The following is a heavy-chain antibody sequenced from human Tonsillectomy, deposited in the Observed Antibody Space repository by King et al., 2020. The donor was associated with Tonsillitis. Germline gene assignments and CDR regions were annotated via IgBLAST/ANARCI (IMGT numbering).Heavy chain of an antibody. V-gene: IGHV4-59*08. CDR1: GGSISSYY. J-gene: IGHJ3*02. Sequence: QLQESGPGLVKPSETLSLTCTVSGGSISSYYWSWIRQPPGKGLEWIGYIYYSGSTNYNPSLKSRVTISVDTSKNQFSLKLSSVTAADTAVYYCARQFSYYDSSGYDGVLQYAFDIWGQGTMVTVSS. CDR2: IYYSGST. D-gene: IGHD3-22*01. CDR3: ARQFSYYDSSGYDGVLQYAFDI.